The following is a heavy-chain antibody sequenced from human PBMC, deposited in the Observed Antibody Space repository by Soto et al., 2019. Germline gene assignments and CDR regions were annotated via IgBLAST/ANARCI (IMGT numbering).Heavy chain of an antibody. CDR1: GGTFSSYA. J-gene: IGHJ1*01. CDR2: IIPIFGTA. D-gene: IGHD3-22*01. V-gene: IGHV1-69*13. CDR3: ARGRGDNYYDSSGYYAEYFQH. Sequence: ASVKVSCKASGGTFSSYAISWVRQAPGQGLEWMGGIIPIFGTANYAQKFQGRVTITADESTSTAYMELSSLRSEDTAVYYCARGRGDNYYDSSGYYAEYFQHWGQGTLVTVSS.